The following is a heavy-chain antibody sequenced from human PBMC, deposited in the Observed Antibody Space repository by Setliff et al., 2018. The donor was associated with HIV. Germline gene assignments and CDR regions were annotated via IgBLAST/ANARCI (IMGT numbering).Heavy chain of an antibody. V-gene: IGHV1-46*02. CDR3: ARVRYCSGGSCYGGEYWFDP. CDR1: RSTFNSHT. J-gene: IGHJ5*02. D-gene: IGHD2-15*01. CDR2: IHPSGGST. Sequence: GASVKVSCKASRSTFNSHTINWVRQAPGQGLEWMGVIHPSGGSTSYAQSFQDRVTMTRDTSTSKVYMELSILRSEDTAGYYCARVRYCSGGSCYGGEYWFDPWGQGTLVTVSS.